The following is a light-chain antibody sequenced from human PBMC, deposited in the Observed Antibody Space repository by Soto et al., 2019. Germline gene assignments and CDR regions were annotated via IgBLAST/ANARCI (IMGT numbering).Light chain of an antibody. V-gene: IGKV3-11*01. CDR2: DSS. J-gene: IGKJ4*01. CDR3: QQRSSWPLT. Sequence: EIVLTQSPATLSLSPGERATLSCTASQSVTSYLAWYQQKPGQAPRLLIYDSSNRATGVPVRFSGSGSGTDFTLTISSLEPEDFAVYFCQQRSSWPLTFGGGTKVDLK. CDR1: QSVTSY.